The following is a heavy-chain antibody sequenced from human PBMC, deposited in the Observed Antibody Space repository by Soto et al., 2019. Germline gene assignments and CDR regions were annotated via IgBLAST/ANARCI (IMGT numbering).Heavy chain of an antibody. CDR3: ARDSGNDYVWGSYRPPPFDY. V-gene: IGHV3-48*02. J-gene: IGHJ4*02. CDR2: ISSSSSTI. CDR1: GFTFSSYS. D-gene: IGHD3-16*02. Sequence: GGSLRLSCAASGFTFSSYSMNWVRQAPGKGLEWVSYISSSSSTIYYADSVKGRFTISRDNAKNSLYLQMNSLRDEDTAVYYCARDSGNDYVWGSYRPPPFDYWGQGTLVTVSS.